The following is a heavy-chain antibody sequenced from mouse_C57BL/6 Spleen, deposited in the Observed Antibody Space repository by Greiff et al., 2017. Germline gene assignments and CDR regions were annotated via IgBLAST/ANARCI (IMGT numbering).Heavy chain of an antibody. CDR1: GYTFTSYW. CDR2: IDPSDSET. CDR3: AREGDSNYVRFAY. Sequence: QVQLQQPGAELVRPGSSVKLSCKASGYTFTSYWMHWVKQRPIQGLEWIGNIDPSDSETHYNQKFKDKATLTVDKSSSTAYMQLSSLTSEDSAVYNCAREGDSNYVRFAYWGQGTLVTVSA. V-gene: IGHV1-52*01. D-gene: IGHD2-5*01. J-gene: IGHJ3*01.